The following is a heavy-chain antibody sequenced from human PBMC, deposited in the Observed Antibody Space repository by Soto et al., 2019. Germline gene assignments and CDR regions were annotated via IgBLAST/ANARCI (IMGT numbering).Heavy chain of an antibody. V-gene: IGHV4-34*01. J-gene: IGHJ4*02. D-gene: IGHD5-12*01. CDR2: INHSGST. CDR3: ASSGGSGYDPFHDY. CDR1: GGSFSGYY. Sequence: PSETLSLTCAVYGGSFSGYYWSWIRQPPGKGLEWIGEINHSGSTDYNPSLKSRVTISVDTSKNQFSLKLSSVTAADTAVYYCASSGGSGYDPFHDYWGQGTLVTGSS.